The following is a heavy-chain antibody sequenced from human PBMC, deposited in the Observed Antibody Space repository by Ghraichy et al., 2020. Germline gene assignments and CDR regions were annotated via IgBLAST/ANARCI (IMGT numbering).Heavy chain of an antibody. CDR2: ILYDGGNK. CDR3: AKESYCSSTNCTTYVDS. CDR1: GFTFSSYG. Sequence: LSLTCAASGFTFSSYGMHWVRQAPGKGLEWVALILYDGGNKFYADSVKGRFTISRDNSKNTLYLQMNSLRAEDTAVYYCAKESYCSSTNCTTYVDSWGQGTLVTVSS. V-gene: IGHV3-30*18. D-gene: IGHD2-2*01. J-gene: IGHJ4*02.